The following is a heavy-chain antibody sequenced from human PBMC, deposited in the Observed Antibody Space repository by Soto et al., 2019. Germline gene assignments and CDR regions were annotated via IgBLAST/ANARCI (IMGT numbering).Heavy chain of an antibody. J-gene: IGHJ6*02. CDR2: ISAYNGNT. CDR1: GYTFTSYG. Sequence: GSSVKVSCKASGYTFTSYGISWVRQAPGKGLEWMGWISAYNGNTNYAQKLQGRVTMTTDTSTSTAYMELRSLRSDDTAVYYCARDRAMVRGVIIDYYYYGMDVWGQGTTVTVS. CDR3: ARDRAMVRGVIIDYYYYGMDV. D-gene: IGHD3-10*01. V-gene: IGHV1-18*01.